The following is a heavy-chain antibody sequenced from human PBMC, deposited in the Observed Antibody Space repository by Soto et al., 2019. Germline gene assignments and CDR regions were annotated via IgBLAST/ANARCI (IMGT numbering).Heavy chain of an antibody. CDR1: GGSISSSNW. J-gene: IGHJ4*02. CDR2: IHHSGIS. V-gene: IGHV4-4*02. CDR3: ARACLNSICYTQGHDL. D-gene: IGHD2-8*01. Sequence: QVQLQESGPGLVKPSGTLSLTCGVSGGSISSSNWWSWVRQPPGKGLEWIGEIHHSGISKYNPSLQSRLTISLDKSKNHFSLQLTSVTAADTAVYYCARACLNSICYTQGHDLWGQGTLVLVSS.